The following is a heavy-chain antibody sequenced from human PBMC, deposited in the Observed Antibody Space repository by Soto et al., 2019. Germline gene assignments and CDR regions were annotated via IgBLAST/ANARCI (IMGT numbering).Heavy chain of an antibody. CDR2: INAGNGNT. J-gene: IGHJ4*02. Sequence: ASVKVSCKASGYTFTSYAMHWVRQPPGQRLEWMGWINAGNGNTKYSQKFQGRVTITRDTSASTAYMELSSLRSEDTAVYYCARDLKAYYDFWSGYFTPLDYWGQGTLVTVSS. CDR1: GYTFTSYA. CDR3: ARDLKAYYDFWSGYFTPLDY. D-gene: IGHD3-3*01. V-gene: IGHV1-3*01.